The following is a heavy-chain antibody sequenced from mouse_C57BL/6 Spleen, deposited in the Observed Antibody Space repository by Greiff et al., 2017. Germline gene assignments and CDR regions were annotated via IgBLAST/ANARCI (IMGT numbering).Heavy chain of an antibody. D-gene: IGHD2-1*01. CDR3: ARRGLYYGNLYARDY. CDR1: GYAFSSYW. Sequence: QVQLQQSGAELVKPGASVKISCKASGYAFSSYWMNWVKQRPGKGLEWIGQIYPGDGDTNYNGKFKGKATLTADKSSSTAYMQLSSLTSEDSAVYFCARRGLYYGNLYARDYWGQGTSVTVSS. J-gene: IGHJ4*01. V-gene: IGHV1-80*01. CDR2: IYPGDGDT.